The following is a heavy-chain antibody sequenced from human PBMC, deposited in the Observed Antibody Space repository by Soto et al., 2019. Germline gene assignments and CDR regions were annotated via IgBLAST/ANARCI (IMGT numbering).Heavy chain of an antibody. V-gene: IGHV5-51*01. J-gene: IGHJ6*02. CDR2: IYPGDSDT. CDR3: ARLAVPAQTYYYYYGMDV. CDR1: GYSFTSYW. D-gene: IGHD2-2*01. Sequence: EFLKISFKGAGYSFTSYWIGWVRQIPGKGLEWMGIIYPGDSDTRYSPSFQGQVTISADKSISTAYLQWSSLKASDTAMYYCARLAVPAQTYYYYYGMDVWGQGTTVTVSS.